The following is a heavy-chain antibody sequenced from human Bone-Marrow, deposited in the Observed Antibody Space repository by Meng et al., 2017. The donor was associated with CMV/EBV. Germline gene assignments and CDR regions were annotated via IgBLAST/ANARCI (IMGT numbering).Heavy chain of an antibody. V-gene: IGHV3-21*04. Sequence: GGSLRLSCAASGFTFSSYSMNWVRQAPGKGLEWVSSTSSSSSYIYYADSVKGRFTISRDNAKNSLYLQMNSLRAEDTALYYCAKDIRDVVPAAKVNYYYGMDVWGQGTTVTVSS. CDR3: AKDIRDVVPAAKVNYYYGMDV. CDR2: TSSSSSYI. CDR1: GFTFSSYS. D-gene: IGHD2-2*01. J-gene: IGHJ6*02.